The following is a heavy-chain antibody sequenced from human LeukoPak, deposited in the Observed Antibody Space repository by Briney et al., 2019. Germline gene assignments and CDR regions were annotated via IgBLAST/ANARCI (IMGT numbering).Heavy chain of an antibody. CDR1: GGSNSSSSYY. CDR2: IYYSGST. Sequence: PSETLSLTCTVSGGSNSSSSYYWGWIRQPPGKGLEWIGSIYYSGSTYYNPSLKSRVTISVDTSKNQFSLKLSSVTAADTAVYYCARPVPYTAMSLDEIWDGYYFDYWGQGTLVTVSS. D-gene: IGHD5-18*01. V-gene: IGHV4-39*01. CDR3: ARPVPYTAMSLDEIWDGYYFDY. J-gene: IGHJ4*02.